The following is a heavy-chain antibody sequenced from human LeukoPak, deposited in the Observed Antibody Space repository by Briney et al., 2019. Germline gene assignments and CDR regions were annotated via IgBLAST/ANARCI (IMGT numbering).Heavy chain of an antibody. CDR2: IYPGDSDT. J-gene: IGHJ4*02. V-gene: IGHV5-51*01. CDR1: GYRFTSYW. D-gene: IGHD3-22*01. Sequence: GESPKISCKGSGYRFTSYWIGWVRQMPGKGLEWMGIIYPGDSDTTYSPSFQGQVSISADKSISTAYLQWSSLKASDTAMYYCARRDYYGSIGYWNYWGQGTLVTVSS. CDR3: ARRDYYGSIGYWNY.